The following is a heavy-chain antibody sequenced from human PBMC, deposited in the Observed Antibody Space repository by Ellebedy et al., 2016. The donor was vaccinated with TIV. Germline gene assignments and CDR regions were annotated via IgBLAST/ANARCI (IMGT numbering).Heavy chain of an antibody. Sequence: PGGSLRLSCAASGFSFRSYWMSWVRQAPGKGLEWVANIYQDGGVKYYVDSVKGRFTISRDNADNSLFLQMNSLRAEDTAVYYCARRGSYGDYAVQINSWFDTWGRGTLVAVSS. J-gene: IGHJ5*02. CDR3: ARRGSYGDYAVQINSWFDT. CDR2: IYQDGGVK. V-gene: IGHV3-7*01. CDR1: GFSFRSYW. D-gene: IGHD4-17*01.